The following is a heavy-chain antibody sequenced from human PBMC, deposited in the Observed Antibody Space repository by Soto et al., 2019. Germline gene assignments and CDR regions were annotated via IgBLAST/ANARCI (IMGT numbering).Heavy chain of an antibody. V-gene: IGHV3-23*01. J-gene: IGHJ4*02. CDR1: GFIFSDYA. CDR2: MGGANGDT. CDR3: ARDGDYCSGGSCYLDY. D-gene: IGHD2-15*01. Sequence: EVQMLESGGGLVQPGGSLRLSCAASGFIFSDYAMSWVRQAPGKGLAWVAGMGGANGDTYYTESVRGRFAISRDNSKSTLFLQLSSLRAEDTAVYFCARDGDYCSGGSCYLDYWGQETLVTVSS.